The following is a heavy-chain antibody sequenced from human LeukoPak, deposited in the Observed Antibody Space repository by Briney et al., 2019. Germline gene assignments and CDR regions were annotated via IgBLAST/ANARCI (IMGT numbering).Heavy chain of an antibody. D-gene: IGHD2-2*01. CDR2: IYSGGST. V-gene: IGHV3-53*04. CDR1: GFTVSSNY. J-gene: IGHJ6*02. CDR3: ARDGRYCIITSCYGYYGMDV. Sequence: GGSLRLSCAASGFTVSSNYMSWVRQGPGKGLEWVSVIYSGGSTYYADSVKGRFTISRQNSKNTLDLQMNSLRHEDTAVYYCARDGRYCIITSCYGYYGMDVWGQGTTVTVTS.